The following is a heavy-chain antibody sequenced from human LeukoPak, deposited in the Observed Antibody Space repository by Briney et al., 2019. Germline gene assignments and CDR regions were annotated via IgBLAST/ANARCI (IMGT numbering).Heavy chain of an antibody. D-gene: IGHD5-18*01. CDR1: GYTFTSYY. Sequence: VASVKVSCKASGYTFTSYYLHWVRQAPGQGLEWMGWINPNLGDTYYSQKFQGRVTMTRDTSIDTAYMELSSLTSDDTGVYYCAKADSHRGYSYASLAYYYMDVWGKGTTVTVSS. CDR3: AKADSHRGYSYASLAYYYMDV. J-gene: IGHJ6*03. CDR2: INPNLGDT. V-gene: IGHV1-2*02.